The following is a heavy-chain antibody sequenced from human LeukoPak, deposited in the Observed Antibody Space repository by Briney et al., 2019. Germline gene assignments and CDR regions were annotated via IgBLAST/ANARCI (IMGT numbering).Heavy chain of an antibody. Sequence: GGSLRLSCAASGFTFSSYWMHWVRQAPGKGLVWVSRINSDGSSTRYADSVKGRFTISRDNAKNTLYLQMNSLRAEDTAVYYCARALAVADAFDIWGQGTMVTVSS. CDR1: GFTFSSYW. CDR2: INSDGSST. J-gene: IGHJ3*02. V-gene: IGHV3-74*01. D-gene: IGHD6-19*01. CDR3: ARALAVADAFDI.